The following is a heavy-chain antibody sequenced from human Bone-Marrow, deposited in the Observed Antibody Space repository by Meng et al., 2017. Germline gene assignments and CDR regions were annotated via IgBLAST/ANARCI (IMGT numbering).Heavy chain of an antibody. D-gene: IGHD6-13*01. CDR3: ARGPRRAIAAAGTGYFDL. V-gene: IGHV4-34*01. J-gene: IGHJ2*01. CDR1: GGSFSGYY. CDR2: INHSGST. Sequence: QGHQKRGGAGRLKPSETLSLTCVVYGGSFSGYYWSWIRQPPGKGLEWIGEINHSGSTNYNPSLKSRVTISVDTSKNQFSLKLSSVTAADTAVYYCARGPRRAIAAAGTGYFDLWGRGTLVTVSS.